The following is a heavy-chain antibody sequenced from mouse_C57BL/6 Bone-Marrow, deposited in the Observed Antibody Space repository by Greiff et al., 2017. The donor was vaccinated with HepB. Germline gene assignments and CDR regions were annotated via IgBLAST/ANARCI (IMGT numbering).Heavy chain of an antibody. V-gene: IGHV1-26*01. J-gene: IGHJ4*01. D-gene: IGHD2-4*01. CDR1: GYTFTDYY. CDR2: INPNNGGT. CDR3: ARDDYSYYYAMDY. Sequence: EVQLQQSGPELVKPGASVKISCKASGYTFTDYYMNWVKQSHGKSLEWIGDINPNNGGTSYNQKFKGKATLTVDKSSSTAYMELRSLTSEDSAVYYCARDDYSYYYAMDYWGQGTSVTVSS.